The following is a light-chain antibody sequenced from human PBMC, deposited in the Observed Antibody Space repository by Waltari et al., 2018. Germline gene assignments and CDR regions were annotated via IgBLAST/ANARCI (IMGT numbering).Light chain of an antibody. CDR2: GAS. Sequence: DIVLTQSPGALSLSPGDSATLSCRASQSVRNSYLAWYQQKLGQAPRLLIYGASSRATGIPDRFSGSGSGTDFSLTSSRLEPEDFAVYYCHQYGTSPRTFGQGTKVETK. V-gene: IGKV3-20*01. CDR1: QSVRNSY. CDR3: HQYGTSPRT. J-gene: IGKJ1*01.